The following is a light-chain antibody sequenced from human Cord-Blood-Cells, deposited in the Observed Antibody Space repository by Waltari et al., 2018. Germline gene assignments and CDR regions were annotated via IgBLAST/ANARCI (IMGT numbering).Light chain of an antibody. V-gene: IGLV1-51*02. CDR1: SPTIWNNN. J-gene: IGLJ2*01. CDR2: ENN. CDR3: GTWDSSLSAGV. Sequence: QSLLTQPPSVSAPPVQKVTSSCPGSSPTIWNNNVSRYQQLPGTAPKLLIYENNKRPSGIPDRFSGSKSGTSATLGITGLQTGDEADYYCGTWDSSLSAGVFGGGTKLTVL.